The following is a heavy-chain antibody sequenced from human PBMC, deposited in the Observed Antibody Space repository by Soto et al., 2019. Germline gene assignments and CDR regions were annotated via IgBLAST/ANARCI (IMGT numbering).Heavy chain of an antibody. V-gene: IGHV1-8*01. CDR1: GYTFTSYD. CDR2: MNPNSGNT. Sequence: GASVKVSCKASGYTFTSYDINWVRQATGQGLEWMGWMNPNSGNTGYAQKFQGRVTMTRNTSISTAYMELSSLRSEDTAVYHCARGRRELRYYYYYMDVWGKGTTVTVSS. J-gene: IGHJ6*03. D-gene: IGHD1-7*01. CDR3: ARGRRELRYYYYYMDV.